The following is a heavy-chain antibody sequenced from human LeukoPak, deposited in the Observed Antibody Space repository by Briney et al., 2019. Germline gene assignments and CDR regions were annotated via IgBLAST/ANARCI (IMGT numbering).Heavy chain of an antibody. CDR2: ISGSGGST. D-gene: IGHD6-13*01. CDR3: AKDHPRSSSQCRHFDY. J-gene: IGHJ4*02. Sequence: GGSLRLSCAASGFTFSSYAMSWVHQAPGKGLEWVSAISGSGGSTYYADSVKGRFTISRDNSKNTLYLQMNSLGAEDTAVYYCAKDHPRSSSQCRHFDYWGQGTLVTVSS. CDR1: GFTFSSYA. V-gene: IGHV3-23*01.